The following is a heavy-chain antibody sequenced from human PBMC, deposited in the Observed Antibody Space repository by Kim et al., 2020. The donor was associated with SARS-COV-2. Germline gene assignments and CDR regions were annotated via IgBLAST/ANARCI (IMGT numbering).Heavy chain of an antibody. D-gene: IGHD4-4*01. CDR1: GFTFSSYS. CDR3: ARGDSNYPYNWFDP. Sequence: GGSLRLSCAASGFTFSSYSMNWVRQAPGKGLEWVSSISSSSSYIYYADSVKGRFTISRDNAKNSLYLQMNSLRAEDTAVYYCARGDSNYPYNWFDPWGQGTLVTVSS. CDR2: ISSSSSYI. V-gene: IGHV3-21*01. J-gene: IGHJ5*02.